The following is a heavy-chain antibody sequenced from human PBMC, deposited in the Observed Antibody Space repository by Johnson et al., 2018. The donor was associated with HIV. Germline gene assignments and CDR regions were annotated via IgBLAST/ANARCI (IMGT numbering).Heavy chain of an antibody. CDR1: GFTFSSYA. CDR3: AKFAVAGFDI. V-gene: IGHV3-30*02. D-gene: IGHD6-19*01. CDR2: IRYDGSNK. Sequence: QVQLVESGGGVVQPGRSLRLSCAASGFTFSSYAMHWVRQAPGKGLEWVAFIRYDGSNKYYADSVKGRFTISRDNSKNTLYLQINSLRAEDTAVYYCAKFAVAGFDIWGQGTMVTVSS. J-gene: IGHJ3*02.